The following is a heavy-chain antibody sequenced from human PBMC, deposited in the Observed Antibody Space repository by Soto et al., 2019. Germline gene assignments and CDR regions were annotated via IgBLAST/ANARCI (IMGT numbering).Heavy chain of an antibody. D-gene: IGHD2-2*01. CDR1: GYSFTSYW. V-gene: IGHV5-51*01. Sequence: GESLKISCKGSGYSFTSYWIGWVRQMPGKGLEWMGIIYPGDSDTRYSPSFQGQVTISADKSISTAYLQWISLKASDTAMYYCAATIPSYGSSTSCYGNYFDYWGQGTLVTVSS. J-gene: IGHJ4*02. CDR2: IYPGDSDT. CDR3: AATIPSYGSSTSCYGNYFDY.